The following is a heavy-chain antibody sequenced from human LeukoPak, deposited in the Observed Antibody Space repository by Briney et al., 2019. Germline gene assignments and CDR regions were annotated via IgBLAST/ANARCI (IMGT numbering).Heavy chain of an antibody. CDR1: GYTFTGYY. V-gene: IGHV1-46*01. CDR2: INPSGGST. Sequence: ASVKVSWKASGYTFTGYYMHWVRQAPGQGLEWMGIINPSGGSTSYAQKFQGRVTMTRDMSTSTVYMELSSLRSEDTAVYYCAREESCTSCYRGWFDPWGQGTLVTVSS. J-gene: IGHJ5*02. D-gene: IGHD2-2*01. CDR3: AREESCTSCYRGWFDP.